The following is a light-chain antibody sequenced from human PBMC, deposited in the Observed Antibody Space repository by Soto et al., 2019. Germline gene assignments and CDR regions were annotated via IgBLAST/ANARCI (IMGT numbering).Light chain of an antibody. CDR1: SSNIGGNY. J-gene: IGLJ2*01. CDR2: RNN. CDR3: AAWDDSLSGHVV. Sequence: QSALTQPPSASGTPGQRVTISCSGSSSNIGGNYVYWYQQLPGTAPKLLIDRNNQRLSGVPDRFSGSKSGTSASLAISGLRSEDEADYYCAAWDDSLSGHVVFGGGTKLTVL. V-gene: IGLV1-47*01.